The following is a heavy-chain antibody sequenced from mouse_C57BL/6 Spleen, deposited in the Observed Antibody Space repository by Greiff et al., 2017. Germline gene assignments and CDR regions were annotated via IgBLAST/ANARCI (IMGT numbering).Heavy chain of an antibody. V-gene: IGHV10-1*01. Sequence: EVQVVESGGGLVQPKGSLKISCAASGFSFTTYAMNWVRQSPGKGLEWVARIRSKSNNYATYYADSVKDRFTIYRDESESMLYLQMNNLKTEDTAMYYCVREGLLLRGYDMDYWGQGTSVTVAS. CDR1: GFSFTTYA. J-gene: IGHJ4*01. D-gene: IGHD1-1*01. CDR3: VREGLLLRGYDMDY. CDR2: IRSKSNNYAT.